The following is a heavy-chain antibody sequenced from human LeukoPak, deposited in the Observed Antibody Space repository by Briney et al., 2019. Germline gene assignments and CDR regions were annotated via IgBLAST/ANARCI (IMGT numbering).Heavy chain of an antibody. Sequence: GGSLRLSCAASGFTFSSYGMHWVRQAPGKGLEWVAVIWYDGSNKYYADSVKGRFTISRDNSKNTLYLQMNSLRAEDTAVYYCARAGRYSGYGPDWFDPWGQGTLVTVSS. CDR3: ARAGRYSGYGPDWFDP. V-gene: IGHV3-33*01. J-gene: IGHJ5*02. D-gene: IGHD5-12*01. CDR2: IWYDGSNK. CDR1: GFTFSSYG.